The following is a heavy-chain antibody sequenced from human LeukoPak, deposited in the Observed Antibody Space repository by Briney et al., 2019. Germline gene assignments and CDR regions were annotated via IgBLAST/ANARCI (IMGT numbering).Heavy chain of an antibody. Sequence: GGSLRLSCTASGFTFGDYAMSWVRQAPGKGLEWVGFIRSKAFGGTTEYAASVKGRFSISRDDSKSIAYLQVNSLKTEDAGVYYCTRFTIVGVVDAFDIWGQGTMVTVSS. CDR3: TRFTIVGVVDAFDI. CDR2: IRSKAFGGTT. D-gene: IGHD3-3*01. V-gene: IGHV3-49*04. CDR1: GFTFGDYA. J-gene: IGHJ3*02.